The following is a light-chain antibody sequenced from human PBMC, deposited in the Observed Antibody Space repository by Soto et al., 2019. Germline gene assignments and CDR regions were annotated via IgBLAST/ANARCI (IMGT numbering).Light chain of an antibody. CDR3: QQYNSYSIT. V-gene: IGKV1-17*03. CDR1: QGINNH. Sequence: DIQMTQSPSAMSASVGDKFTITCLSSQGINNHSVWFQQKPGRAPKLLIYDASSSKSRVPSRLSGSGSGTEFTLTISSLQPDDFATYYCQQYNSYSITFGQGTRLEIK. J-gene: IGKJ5*01. CDR2: DAS.